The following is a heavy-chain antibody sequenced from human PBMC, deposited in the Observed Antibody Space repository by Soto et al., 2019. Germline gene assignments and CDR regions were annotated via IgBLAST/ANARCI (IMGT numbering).Heavy chain of an antibody. J-gene: IGHJ5*02. CDR1: GYTFTGYY. Sequence: AAVKVSCKASGYTFTGYYMHWVRQAPGQGLEWMGWINPNSGGTNYEQKFQGRVTMTRDTYISTAYMELSRLRSDDTAVYYCARFYSSSSRWFDRWGQATLLTLSS. CDR3: ARFYSSSSRWFDR. CDR2: INPNSGGT. D-gene: IGHD6-6*01. V-gene: IGHV1-2*02.